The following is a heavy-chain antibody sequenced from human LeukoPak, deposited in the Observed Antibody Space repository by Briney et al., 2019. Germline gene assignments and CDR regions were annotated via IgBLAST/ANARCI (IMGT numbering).Heavy chain of an antibody. V-gene: IGHV4-59*01. CDR1: GGSISSYY. D-gene: IGHD2-2*01. CDR2: IYYTGST. Sequence: PSETLSLTCTVSGGSISSYYWSWIRQPPGKGLEWIGYIYYTGSTEYHPSLKSRVTISLDTSKSQFSLKLTSVTAADTAVYYCARVYQSAEYYFDYWGQGNLVSVSS. CDR3: ARVYQSAEYYFDY. J-gene: IGHJ4*02.